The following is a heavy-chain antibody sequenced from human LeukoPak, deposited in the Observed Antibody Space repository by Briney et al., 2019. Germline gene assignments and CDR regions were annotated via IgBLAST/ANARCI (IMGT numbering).Heavy chain of an antibody. CDR1: GGTFSSYA. CDR3: AFSSGNALDY. Sequence: GASVTVSCKASGGTFSSYAISWVRQAPGQGLEWMGGIIPIFGTANYAQKFQGRVTITADESTSTAYMELSSLRSEDTAVYYCAFSSGNALDYWGQGTLVTVSS. CDR2: IIPIFGTA. D-gene: IGHD3-22*01. J-gene: IGHJ4*02. V-gene: IGHV1-69*13.